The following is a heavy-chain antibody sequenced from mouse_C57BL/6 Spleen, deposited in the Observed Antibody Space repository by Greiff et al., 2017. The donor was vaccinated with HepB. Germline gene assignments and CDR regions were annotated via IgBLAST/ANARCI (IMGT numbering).Heavy chain of an antibody. CDR2: INPSNGGT. CDR3: APYCSSYGWYFDV. D-gene: IGHD1-1*01. V-gene: IGHV1-53*01. Sequence: QVQLQQPGTELVKPGASVKLSCKASGYTFTSYWVHWVQQTPGQGLEWIGNINPSNGGTNYNEKFKSKATLTVDKSSSTAYMQLSSLTSEDSAVYYCAPYCSSYGWYFDVWGTGTTVTVSS. CDR1: GYTFTSYW. J-gene: IGHJ1*03.